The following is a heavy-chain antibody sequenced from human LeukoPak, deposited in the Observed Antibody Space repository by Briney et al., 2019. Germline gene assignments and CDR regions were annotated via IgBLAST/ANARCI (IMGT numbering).Heavy chain of an antibody. CDR2: ISSSSSYI. CDR1: GFTFSSYS. D-gene: IGHD1-7*01. CDR3: ARFGITGTLVDY. Sequence: GGSLRLSCAASGFTFSSYSMNWVRQAPGKGLEWVSSISSSSSYIYYADSVKGRFTISRDNAKNSLYLQMNSLRAEDTAVYYCARFGITGTLVDYWGQGTLVTVSS. J-gene: IGHJ4*02. V-gene: IGHV3-21*01.